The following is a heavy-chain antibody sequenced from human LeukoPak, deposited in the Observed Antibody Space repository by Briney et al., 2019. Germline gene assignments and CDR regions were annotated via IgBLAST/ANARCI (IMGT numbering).Heavy chain of an antibody. V-gene: IGHV4-59*12. CDR3: ARGLGYCSSTSCQGGVDY. J-gene: IGHJ4*02. D-gene: IGHD2-2*01. Sequence: SETLSLTCTVSGGSISTYYWSWIRLPPGKGLEWIGYIYYTGATYYNPSLKSRVTISLDTSKNQFSLKLSSVTAADTAVYYCARGLGYCSSTSCQGGVDYWGQGTLVTVSS. CDR1: GGSISTYY. CDR2: IYYTGAT.